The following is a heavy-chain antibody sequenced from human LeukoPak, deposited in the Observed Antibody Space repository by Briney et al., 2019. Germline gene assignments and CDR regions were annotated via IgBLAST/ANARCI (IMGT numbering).Heavy chain of an antibody. V-gene: IGHV1-69*05. J-gene: IGHJ5*02. CDR3: ARHYYDSSGYDNSYFDP. Sequence: ASVKVSCKASGGTFSSYAISWLRQAPGQGLEWMGGIIPIFGTANYAQKFQGRVTITTDESTSTAYMELSSLRSEDTAVYYCARHYYDSSGYDNSYFDPWGQGTLVTVSS. CDR2: IIPIFGTA. D-gene: IGHD3-22*01. CDR1: GGTFSSYA.